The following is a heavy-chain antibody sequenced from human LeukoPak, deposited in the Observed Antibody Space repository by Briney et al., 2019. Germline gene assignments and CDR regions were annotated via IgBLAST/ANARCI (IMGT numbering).Heavy chain of an antibody. D-gene: IGHD5-18*01. Sequence: SETLSLTCTVSGGSISSYYWNWIRQPPGKGLEWIGYIFYSGRTNYNPSLKSRVTISVDTSKNRFSLRLTSMTAADTAVYYCARGQKYIYGYTVTELGSRYLDYWGQGTLVTVSS. CDR3: ARGQKYIYGYTVTELGSRYLDY. CDR1: GGSISSYY. V-gene: IGHV4-59*01. J-gene: IGHJ4*02. CDR2: IFYSGRT.